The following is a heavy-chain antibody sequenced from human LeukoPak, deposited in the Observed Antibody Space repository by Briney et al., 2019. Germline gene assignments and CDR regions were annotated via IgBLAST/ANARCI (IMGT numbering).Heavy chain of an antibody. Sequence: SETLSLTCTVSGGSISSYYWSWIRQPPGKGLEWIGSIYYSGSTYYNPSLKSRVTISVDTSKNQFSLKLSSVTAADTAVYYCALFWSGYSDYYYMDVWGKGTTVTVSS. CDR3: ALFWSGYSDYYYMDV. V-gene: IGHV4-59*05. J-gene: IGHJ6*03. D-gene: IGHD3-3*01. CDR2: IYYSGST. CDR1: GGSISSYY.